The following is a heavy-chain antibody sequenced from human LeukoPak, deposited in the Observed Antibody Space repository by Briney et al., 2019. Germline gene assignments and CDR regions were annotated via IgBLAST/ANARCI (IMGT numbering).Heavy chain of an antibody. D-gene: IGHD3-3*01. CDR3: ARAPGDFWSGYFDY. J-gene: IGHJ4*02. CDR2: IYSGGST. Sequence: GGSLRLSCAASGFTVSSNYMSWVRQAPGKGLEWVSVIYSGGSTYYADSVEGRFTISRDNSKNTLYLQMNSLRAEDTAVYYCARAPGDFWSGYFDYWGQGTLVTVSS. V-gene: IGHV3-53*01. CDR1: GFTVSSNY.